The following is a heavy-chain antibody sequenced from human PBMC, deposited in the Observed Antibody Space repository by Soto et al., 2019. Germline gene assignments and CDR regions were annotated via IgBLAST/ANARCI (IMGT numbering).Heavy chain of an antibody. J-gene: IGHJ5*02. V-gene: IGHV4-39*01. Sequence: PSETLSLTCTVSGGSVSSSSYSWGRIRQPPGKGLEWIGSIYYSGSTYYNPSLKSRVTISVDTSKNQFSLKLSSVTAADTAVYYCASPKIAFYNWFDPWGQGTLVT. CDR3: ASPKIAFYNWFDP. CDR1: GGSVSSSSYS. D-gene: IGHD3-3*02. CDR2: IYYSGST.